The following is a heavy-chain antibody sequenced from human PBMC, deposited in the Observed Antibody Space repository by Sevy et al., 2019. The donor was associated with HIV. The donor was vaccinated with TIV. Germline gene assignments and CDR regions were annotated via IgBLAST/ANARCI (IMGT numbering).Heavy chain of an antibody. CDR1: GFTFSSYG. V-gene: IGHV3-33*01. CDR2: IWYDGSNK. J-gene: IGHJ6*02. CDR3: ARAYSSWYYYYYYGMDV. Sequence: GGSLRLSCAASGFTFSSYGMHWVRQAPGKGLEWVAVIWYDGSNKYYADSVKGRFTISRDNSKNTLYLQMNSLRAEDTAGYYCARAYSSWYYYYYYGMDVWGQGTTVTVSS. D-gene: IGHD6-13*01.